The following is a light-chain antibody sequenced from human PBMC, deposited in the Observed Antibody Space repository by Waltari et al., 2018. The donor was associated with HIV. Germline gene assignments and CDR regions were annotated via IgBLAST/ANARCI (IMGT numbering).Light chain of an antibody. CDR3: QQYYTVPPT. Sequence: DIQMTQSPSTLSASVGDRVTITCRASQNIGSWLAWYQHKPGKAPKLLIYKASNLESGVPSGFSGSGSGTEFTLTISSLQPDDVGIYYCQQYYTVPPTFGGGTKVEI. V-gene: IGKV1-5*03. CDR1: QNIGSW. J-gene: IGKJ4*01. CDR2: KAS.